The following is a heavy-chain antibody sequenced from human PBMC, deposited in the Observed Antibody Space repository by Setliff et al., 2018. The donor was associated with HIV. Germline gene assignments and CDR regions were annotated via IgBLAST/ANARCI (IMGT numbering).Heavy chain of an antibody. Sequence: NPSETLSLTCAVSGGSFSGYYWTWIRQTPGGGLQWIGEINEGGNTHHNPSLESRLTMSVDTSKKQFSLRLRSVTAADTAVYYCARRPISPFSLTTAMLDPWGQGTLVTAPQ. V-gene: IGHV4-34*01. CDR3: ARRPISPFSLTTAMLDP. CDR1: GGSFSGYY. D-gene: IGHD4-17*01. J-gene: IGHJ5*02. CDR2: INEGGNT.